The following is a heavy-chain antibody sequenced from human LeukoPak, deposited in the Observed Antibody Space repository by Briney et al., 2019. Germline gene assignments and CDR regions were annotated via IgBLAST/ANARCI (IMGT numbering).Heavy chain of an antibody. CDR1: GGSISSYY. CDR2: IYHSGST. J-gene: IGHJ4*02. D-gene: IGHD1-26*01. V-gene: IGHV4-59*12. CDR3: ARELVGATCFDY. Sequence: PSETLSLTCTVSGGSISSYYWSWIRQPPGKGLEWIGYIYHSGSTYYNPSLKSRVTISVDRSKNQFSLKLSSVTAADTAVYYCARELVGATCFDYWGQGTLVTVSS.